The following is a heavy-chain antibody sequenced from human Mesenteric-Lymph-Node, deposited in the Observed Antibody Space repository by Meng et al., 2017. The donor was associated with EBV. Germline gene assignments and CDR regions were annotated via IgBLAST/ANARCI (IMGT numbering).Heavy chain of an antibody. D-gene: IGHD3-10*01. V-gene: IGHV4-61*01. CDR3: AGSGSGSYYAIYYFDF. J-gene: IGHJ4*02. CDR2: IYYSGST. Sequence: VDRQVCASVVVSAPWTLSPASTLSGVSVSSVSKYWGWIRQPPGKGLEWIGYIYYSGSTKYNPSLKSRVTMSVDTSKNQFSLRLNSVTAADTAVYYCAGSGSGSYYAIYYFDFWGQGTLVTVSS. CDR1: GVSVSSVSKY.